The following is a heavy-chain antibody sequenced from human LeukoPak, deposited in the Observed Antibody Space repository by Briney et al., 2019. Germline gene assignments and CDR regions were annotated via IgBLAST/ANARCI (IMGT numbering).Heavy chain of an antibody. CDR2: IYPGDSDT. Sequence: GESLKISCKGSGYSFTSYWIGWVRQMPGKGLEWLGIIYPGDSDTRYSPSFQGQVTISADESISTAYLQWSSLKASDTAMYFCARQNSYAFDIWGQGTMVTVSS. J-gene: IGHJ3*02. V-gene: IGHV5-51*01. CDR3: ARQNSYAFDI. CDR1: GYSFTSYW.